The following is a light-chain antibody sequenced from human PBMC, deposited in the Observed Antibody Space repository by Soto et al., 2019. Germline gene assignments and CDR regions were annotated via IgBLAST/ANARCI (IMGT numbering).Light chain of an antibody. Sequence: QSALTQPPSASGSPGQSVTISCTGASSDIGSYNFVSWYQQHPDKAPKLLIYDVTHRPSGVPDRFSGSKSGNTASLTVSGILAEDAADYYCNSYAGSNFPVVFGGGTKLTVL. CDR1: SSDIGSYNF. V-gene: IGLV2-8*01. CDR3: NSYAGSNFPVV. J-gene: IGLJ2*01. CDR2: DVT.